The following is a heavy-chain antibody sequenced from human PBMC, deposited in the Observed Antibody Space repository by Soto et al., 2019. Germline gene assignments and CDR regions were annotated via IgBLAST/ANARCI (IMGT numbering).Heavy chain of an antibody. Sequence: GGSLRLSCAASGFIFSNCAMHWVRQAPGKGLEWVAVIWYDGRNKYYAESVKGRFTISRDNSKNTLYLQMNSLRAEDTAIYYCASDPEGATTWGYSFDYWGQGARVSVSS. D-gene: IGHD1-26*01. CDR3: ASDPEGATTWGYSFDY. V-gene: IGHV3-33*01. J-gene: IGHJ4*02. CDR1: GFIFSNCA. CDR2: IWYDGRNK.